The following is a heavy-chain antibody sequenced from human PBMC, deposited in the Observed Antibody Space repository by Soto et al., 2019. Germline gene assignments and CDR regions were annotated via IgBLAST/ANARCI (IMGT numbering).Heavy chain of an antibody. J-gene: IGHJ4*02. CDR3: ARDIGGGWYYFDS. CDR2: LYTAGNS. V-gene: IGHV3-53*01. Sequence: PGGSLRLSCVASGFTVSSNYMRWVLQAPGQGLEWVSVLYTAGNSYYADSVRGRFTISRDDSRNTLFLQMNSLRAEDTAVYYCARDIGGGWYYFDSWGQGTRVTVSS. CDR1: GFTVSSNY. D-gene: IGHD6-19*01.